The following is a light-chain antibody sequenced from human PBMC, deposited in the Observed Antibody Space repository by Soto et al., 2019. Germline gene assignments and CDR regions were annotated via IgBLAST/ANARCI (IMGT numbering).Light chain of an antibody. J-gene: IGLJ1*01. CDR1: SSDVGGYNY. V-gene: IGLV2-8*01. Sequence: QSALTQPPSASGSPGHSVTLSCTGTSSDVGGYNYVSWYQQHPGKAPKLIIYEVFKRPSGVPDRFSGSKSGNTASLTVSGVQAEDVADYYCSSYAGSNNFDVFGAGTKVTVL. CDR3: SSYAGSNNFDV. CDR2: EVF.